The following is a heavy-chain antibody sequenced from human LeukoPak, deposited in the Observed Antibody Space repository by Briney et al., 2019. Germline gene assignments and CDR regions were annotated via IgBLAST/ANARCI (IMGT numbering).Heavy chain of an antibody. D-gene: IGHD3-3*01. V-gene: IGHV4-34*01. CDR2: INHSGST. J-gene: IGHJ4*02. Sequence: SETLSLTCAVYGGSFSGYYWSWIRQPPGKGLEWIGEINHSGSTNYNPSLKSRVTISVDTSKNQFSLKLSSMTAADTAVYYCARDGGALDYWGQGTLVTVSS. CDR3: ARDGGALDY. CDR1: GGSFSGYY.